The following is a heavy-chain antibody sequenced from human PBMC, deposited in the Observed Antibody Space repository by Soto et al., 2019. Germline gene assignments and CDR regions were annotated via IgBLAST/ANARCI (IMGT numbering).Heavy chain of an antibody. CDR3: ASTRDSGTSYYFDY. J-gene: IGHJ4*02. D-gene: IGHD1-26*01. V-gene: IGHV3-53*01. Sequence: GGSLRLSCAASGVTVSSHYMRWVRQGPGKGLEWGSVIYRGGGTFYADSVKGRFTISRDNSKNTVFLQINSLRAEDPAVYSCASTRDSGTSYYFDYWGQGTLVTVS. CDR1: GVTVSSHY. CDR2: IYRGGGT.